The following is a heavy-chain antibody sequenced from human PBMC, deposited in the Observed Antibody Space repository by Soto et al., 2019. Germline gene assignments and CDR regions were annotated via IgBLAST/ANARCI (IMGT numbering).Heavy chain of an antibody. Sequence: GGSLRLSCAASGFTFSSYSMNWVRQAPGKGLEWVSSISSSSSYIYYADSVKGRFTISRDNAKNSLYLQMNSLRAEDTAVYYCARGLPTSGSDRRRMDVWGKGTTVTVSS. CDR2: ISSSSSYI. V-gene: IGHV3-21*01. CDR3: ARGLPTSGSDRRRMDV. CDR1: GFTFSSYS. J-gene: IGHJ6*03. D-gene: IGHD2-15*01.